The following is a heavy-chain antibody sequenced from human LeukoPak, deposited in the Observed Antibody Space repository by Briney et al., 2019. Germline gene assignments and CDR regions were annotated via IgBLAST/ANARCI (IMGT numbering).Heavy chain of an antibody. Sequence: GGSLRLSCAASGFTFSSYAMSWVRQAPGKGLERVSAISGSGGSTYYADSVKGRFTISRDNSKNTLYLQMNSLRAEDTAVYYCAKERDSYDSGAFTPEDRGHYFDYWGQGTLVTVSS. V-gene: IGHV3-23*01. J-gene: IGHJ4*02. CDR2: ISGSGGST. CDR1: GFTFSSYA. CDR3: AKERDSYDSGAFTPEDRGHYFDY. D-gene: IGHD4-17*01.